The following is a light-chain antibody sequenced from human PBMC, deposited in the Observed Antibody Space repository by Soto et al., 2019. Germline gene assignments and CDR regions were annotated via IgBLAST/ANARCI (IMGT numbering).Light chain of an antibody. Sequence: DIQMTQSPSAMSASVGDSITITCRASQGINNHLVWFQQKPGKVPQRLIYAASRLQSGVPSTFSGSGSGTEFTLTFSSLQPEESATYYCLQHNSYPLTFGGGTKVEI. V-gene: IGKV1-17*03. CDR1: QGINNH. CDR3: LQHNSYPLT. J-gene: IGKJ4*01. CDR2: AAS.